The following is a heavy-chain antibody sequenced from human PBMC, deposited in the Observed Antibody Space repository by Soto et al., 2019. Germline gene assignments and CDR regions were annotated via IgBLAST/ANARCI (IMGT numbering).Heavy chain of an antibody. CDR3: ARGRGYSYGLDP. Sequence: SETLSLTCTVSGDSISSNNNYWSWIRKPPGESLKWIGFISYSGTTSYRPSLKNRVAISLDTSKNQFSLSLSSVTVADTAVYYCARGRGYSYGLDPWGQGTLVTVS. CDR2: ISYSGTT. V-gene: IGHV4-30-4*01. D-gene: IGHD5-18*01. J-gene: IGHJ5*02. CDR1: GDSISSNNNY.